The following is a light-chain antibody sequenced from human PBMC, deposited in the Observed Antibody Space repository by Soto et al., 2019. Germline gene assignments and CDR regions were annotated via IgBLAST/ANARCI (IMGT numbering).Light chain of an antibody. J-gene: IGKJ5*01. Sequence: EIVMTQSLATLSVSPGERATLSCRASQSVSSSYLAWYQQKPGQAPRLLIYDASSRPTDIPARFSGSGSGTDFTLTISSLETEDFALYYCQQRSNWPITVGKGTKLEIK. CDR1: QSVSSSY. CDR3: QQRSNWPIT. V-gene: IGKV3D-20*02. CDR2: DAS.